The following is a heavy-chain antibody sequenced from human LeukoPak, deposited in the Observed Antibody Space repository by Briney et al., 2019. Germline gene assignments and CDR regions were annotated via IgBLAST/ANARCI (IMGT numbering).Heavy chain of an antibody. CDR3: AKEGLQWLVSTKTDY. D-gene: IGHD6-19*01. CDR1: GFTFSSYA. CDR2: ISGSGGST. V-gene: IGHV3-23*01. Sequence: SGGSLRLSCAASGFTFSSYAMSWVRQAPGKGLEWVSAISGSGGSTYYADSVKGRFTISRDNSENTLYLQMNSLRAEDTAVYYCAKEGLQWLVSTKTDYWGQGTLVTVSS. J-gene: IGHJ4*02.